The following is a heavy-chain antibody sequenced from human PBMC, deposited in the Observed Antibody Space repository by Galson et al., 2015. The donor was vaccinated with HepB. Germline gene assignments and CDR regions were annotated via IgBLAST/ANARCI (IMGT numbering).Heavy chain of an antibody. D-gene: IGHD3-10*01. Sequence: SVKVSCEASGYTFTGYYMHWVRQAPGQGLEWMGWINPNSGGTNYAQKFQGWVTMTRDTSISTAYMELSRLRSDDTAVYYCARGGYYYGSGGLGLNWFDPWGQGTLVTVSS. CDR1: GYTFTGYY. CDR2: INPNSGGT. CDR3: ARGGYYYGSGGLGLNWFDP. J-gene: IGHJ5*02. V-gene: IGHV1-2*04.